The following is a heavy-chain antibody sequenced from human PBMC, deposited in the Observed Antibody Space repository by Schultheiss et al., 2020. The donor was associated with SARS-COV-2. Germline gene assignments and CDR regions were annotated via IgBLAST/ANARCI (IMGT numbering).Heavy chain of an antibody. J-gene: IGHJ4*02. V-gene: IGHV1-18*01. CDR3: ARAPIVVVSSTASYYFDY. CDR1: GYTFTSYG. Sequence: ASVKVSCNASGYTFTSYGISWVRQAPGQGLEWMGWISAYNGNTNYAQKLQGRVTMTTDTSTSTAYMELRSLRSDDTAVYYCARAPIVVVSSTASYYFDYWGQGTLVTVSS. CDR2: ISAYNGNT. D-gene: IGHD2-21*01.